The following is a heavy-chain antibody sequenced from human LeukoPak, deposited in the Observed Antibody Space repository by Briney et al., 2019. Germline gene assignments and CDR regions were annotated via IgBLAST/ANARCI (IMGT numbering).Heavy chain of an antibody. Sequence: GGSLRLSCAASGFTFSSYGMHWVRQAPGKGLEWVAVISYEGSNKYYADSVKGRFTISRDNSKNTLYLQMNSLRAEDTAVYYCAKDGRIAAAGTRGRQPFDYWGQGTLVTVSS. D-gene: IGHD6-13*01. CDR3: AKDGRIAAAGTRGRQPFDY. J-gene: IGHJ4*02. CDR2: ISYEGSNK. CDR1: GFTFSSYG. V-gene: IGHV3-30*18.